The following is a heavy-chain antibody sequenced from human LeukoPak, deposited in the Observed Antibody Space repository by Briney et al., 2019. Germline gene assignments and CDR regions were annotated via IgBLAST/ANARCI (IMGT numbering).Heavy chain of an antibody. D-gene: IGHD3-10*01. CDR3: AKPQYYYGSGSYYDFDY. Sequence: GGSLRLSCAASGFTFSSYAMKWVRQAPGKGLEWVSTISGSGASTYYADSVKGRFTISRDNSQNTVYLQMNSLRAEDTAVYYCAKPQYYYGSGSYYDFDYWGQGTLVTVSS. V-gene: IGHV3-23*01. CDR1: GFTFSSYA. J-gene: IGHJ4*02. CDR2: ISGSGAST.